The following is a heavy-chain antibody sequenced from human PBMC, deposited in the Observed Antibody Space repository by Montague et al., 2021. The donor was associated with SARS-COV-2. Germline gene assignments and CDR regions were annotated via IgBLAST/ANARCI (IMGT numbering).Heavy chain of an antibody. Sequence: SLRLSCAASGFTFSNYWMHWVRQAPGKGLVWVSRINSDGSSTSYADSVKGRFTISRDNAKNTLYLQMNSLRAEDTAVYYCARDQPIVVVPSAIRGYYYYGMDVWGQGTTVTVSS. D-gene: IGHD2-2*02. CDR2: INSDGSST. J-gene: IGHJ6*02. CDR3: ARDQPIVVVPSAIRGYYYYGMDV. CDR1: GFTFSNYW. V-gene: IGHV3-74*01.